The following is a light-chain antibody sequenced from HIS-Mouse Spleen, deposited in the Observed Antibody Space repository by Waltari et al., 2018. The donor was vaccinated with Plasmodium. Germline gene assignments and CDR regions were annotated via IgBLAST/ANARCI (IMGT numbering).Light chain of an antibody. CDR2: EGS. CDR1: SSDVGSYNL. CDR3: CSYAGSSTWV. V-gene: IGLV2-23*01. J-gene: IGLJ2*01. Sequence: QSALTQPASVSGSPGQSITISCTGTSSDVGSYNLVSWYQQHPGKAPKLMIYEGSKLPSGVSKRVSGSKSGNTASLTISGLQAEDEADYYCCSYAGSSTWVFGGGTKLTVL.